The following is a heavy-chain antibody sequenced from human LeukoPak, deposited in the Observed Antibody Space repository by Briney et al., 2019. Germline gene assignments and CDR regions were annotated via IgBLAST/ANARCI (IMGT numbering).Heavy chain of an antibody. J-gene: IGHJ4*02. CDR1: GFTFNIYA. CDR2: ISYDGSNK. D-gene: IGHD3-10*01. Sequence: GGSLKLSCAASGFTFNIYAIHWVRQAPGKGLQWVVVISYDGSNKYYADSVKGRFTISRDSSQNTLYLQMNSLRAEDTALYYCARDRYFGSGSYLFDSWGQGTLVTASS. CDR3: ARDRYFGSGSYLFDS. V-gene: IGHV3-30-3*01.